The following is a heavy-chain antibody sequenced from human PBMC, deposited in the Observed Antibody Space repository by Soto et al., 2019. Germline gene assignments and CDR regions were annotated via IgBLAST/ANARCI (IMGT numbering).Heavy chain of an antibody. J-gene: IGHJ3*02. CDR1: GYTFTSYG. CDR3: AIMSGVVVVNGIPSHDAFDI. D-gene: IGHD2-21*01. Sequence: ASVKVSCKASGYTFTSYGISWVRQAPGQGLEWMGWISGYNGNTNYAQKLQGRVTMTTDTSTSTAYMELRSLRSDDTTVYYCAIMSGVVVVNGIPSHDAFDIWGQGTMVTVSS. V-gene: IGHV1-18*04. CDR2: ISGYNGNT.